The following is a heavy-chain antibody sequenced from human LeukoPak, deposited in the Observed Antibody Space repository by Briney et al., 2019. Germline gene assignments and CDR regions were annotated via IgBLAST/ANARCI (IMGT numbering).Heavy chain of an antibody. J-gene: IGHJ6*02. CDR2: INHSGST. D-gene: IGHD3-3*01. CDR1: GGSFSGYY. V-gene: IGHV4-34*01. Sequence: SETLSLTCAVYGGSFSGYYWSWIRQPPGKGLEWIGEINHSGSTNYNPSLKSRVTISVDTSKNQFSLKLSSVTAADTAVYYCARTPPTSYYDFWSGYTYYYYGMDVWGQGTTVTVSS. CDR3: ARTPPTSYYDFWSGYTYYYYGMDV.